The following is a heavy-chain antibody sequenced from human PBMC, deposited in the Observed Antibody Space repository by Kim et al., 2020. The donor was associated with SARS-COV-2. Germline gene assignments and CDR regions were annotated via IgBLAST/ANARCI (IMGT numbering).Heavy chain of an antibody. CDR3: ARQRRSGYERYYYYSAMDV. V-gene: IGHV5-51*01. CDR1: GYTFTSYW. Sequence: GESLKISCKGSGYTFTSYWIGWVRQMPGKGLEWMGIIYPGDSDTKYSPSFQGQVTISADKSINTAYLQWSSLKASDTAIYYCARQRRSGYERYYYYSAMDVWGQGTTVTVSS. J-gene: IGHJ6*02. CDR2: IYPGDSDT. D-gene: IGHD5-12*01.